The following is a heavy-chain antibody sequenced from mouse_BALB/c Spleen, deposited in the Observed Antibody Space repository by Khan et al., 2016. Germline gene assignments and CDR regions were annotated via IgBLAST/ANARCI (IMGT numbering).Heavy chain of an antibody. CDR1: GYTFSSNW. CDR2: ILPGSGST. CDR3: ARGGDSPYFEY. D-gene: IGHD2-12*01. V-gene: IGHV1-9*01. J-gene: IGHJ2*01. Sequence: QVRLQQSGAELMKPGASVKISCKATGYTFSSNWIEWVKQRPGHGLEWIGEILPGSGSTKYNNKFKGKATVTAETSSNTAYKQLSSLTSADSAVYCCARGGDSPYFEYWGQGTTLTVSS.